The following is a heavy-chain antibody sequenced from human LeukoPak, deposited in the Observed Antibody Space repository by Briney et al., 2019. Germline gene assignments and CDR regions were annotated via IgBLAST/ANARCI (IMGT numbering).Heavy chain of an antibody. CDR2: IKPGDSNI. Sequence: GESLKISCQGSGYIFTNHWIGWVRQLPGKGLELMGIIKPGDSNIRYSPSFQGQVTISVDKSISTAYLQWSSLKASDTAMYYCAKQGGDSSAWQTIDNWGQGTLVTVSS. V-gene: IGHV5-51*01. J-gene: IGHJ4*02. D-gene: IGHD4-11*01. CDR1: GYIFTNHW. CDR3: AKQGGDSSAWQTIDN.